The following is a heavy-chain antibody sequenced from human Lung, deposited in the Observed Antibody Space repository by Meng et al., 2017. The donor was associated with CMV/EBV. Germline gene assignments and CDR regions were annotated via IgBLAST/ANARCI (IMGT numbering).Heavy chain of an antibody. J-gene: IGHJ4*02. Sequence: ASVXVSXKTSGYTFTRHYIHWVRQAPGQGLEWMGMINPNGGNINYAQKFQGRVTMTRDRSTSKVYMELRSLRSEDTALYYCAGARGGDITLVVVPDYWGQGTLVTVSS. V-gene: IGHV1-46*01. D-gene: IGHD3-22*01. CDR3: AGARGGDITLVVVPDY. CDR2: INPNGGNI. CDR1: GYTFTRHY.